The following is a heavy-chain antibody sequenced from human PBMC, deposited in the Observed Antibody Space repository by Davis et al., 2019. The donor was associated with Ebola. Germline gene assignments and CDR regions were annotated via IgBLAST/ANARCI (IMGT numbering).Heavy chain of an antibody. Sequence: ASVKVSCKASGYTFSTYGITWVRQAPGEGLEWMGWISAYNGNTNYAQKLQGRVTMTTDTSTRTAYMELRSMRSDDTAVYYCASLGAARRYDYWGQGTLVTVSS. D-gene: IGHD6-6*01. V-gene: IGHV1-18*01. CDR1: GYTFSTYG. J-gene: IGHJ4*02. CDR3: ASLGAARRYDY. CDR2: ISAYNGNT.